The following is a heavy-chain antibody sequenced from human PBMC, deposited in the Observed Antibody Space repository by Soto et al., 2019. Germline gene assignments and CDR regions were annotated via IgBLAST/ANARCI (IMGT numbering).Heavy chain of an antibody. Sequence: GGSLRLSCAASGFTFSSYAMHWVRQAPGKGLEWVANINDDGSERNYVDSVKGRFTISRDTPNNLLFLQMNSLRDEDTAVYYCAREFYGYYTYGPGDYWGQGTLVTVSS. D-gene: IGHD3-3*01. J-gene: IGHJ4*02. V-gene: IGHV3-7*01. CDR1: GFTFSSYA. CDR3: AREFYGYYTYGPGDY. CDR2: INDDGSER.